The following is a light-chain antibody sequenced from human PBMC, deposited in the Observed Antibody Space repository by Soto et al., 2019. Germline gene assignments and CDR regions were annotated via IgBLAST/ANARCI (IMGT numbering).Light chain of an antibody. CDR1: QSVSSSY. CDR2: GAS. CDR3: QQYNSSPALT. J-gene: IGKJ4*01. V-gene: IGKV3-20*01. Sequence: EIVLTQSPGTLSLSPGERATLSCRASQSVSSSYLAWYQQKPGQAPRLLIFGASSRATGITDRFSGSGSGTDFTLTISRLEPEDFAVYYCQQYNSSPALTFGGGPKVEIK.